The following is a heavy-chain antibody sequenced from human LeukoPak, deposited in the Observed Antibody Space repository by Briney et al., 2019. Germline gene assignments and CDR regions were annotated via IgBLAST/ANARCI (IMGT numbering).Heavy chain of an antibody. CDR2: ISVYNGNT. Sequence: ASVKVSCKASGYTFTSYGISWVRQAPGQGLEWMGWISVYNGNTNYAQKLQGRVTMTTDTSTSTAYMELRSLRADDTAVYYCARDHSSWYCDYWGQGTLVTVSS. D-gene: IGHD6-13*01. CDR1: GYTFTSYG. CDR3: ARDHSSWYCDY. J-gene: IGHJ4*02. V-gene: IGHV1-18*01.